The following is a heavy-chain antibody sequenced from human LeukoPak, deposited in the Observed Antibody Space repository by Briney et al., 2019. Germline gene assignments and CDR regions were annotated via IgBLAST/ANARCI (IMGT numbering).Heavy chain of an antibody. J-gene: IGHJ3*02. D-gene: IGHD3-22*01. CDR1: GGSIRSSYYY. CDR2: IYYSGST. CDR3: ARQGGYSSGYLDAFDI. V-gene: IGHV4-39*01. Sequence: SETLSLTCTVSGGSIRSSYYYWGWIRQPPGKGLEWIGSIYYSGSTYYNPSLKSRVTISVDTSKNQFSLKLSSVTAADTAVYYCARQGGYSSGYLDAFDIWGQGTMVTVSS.